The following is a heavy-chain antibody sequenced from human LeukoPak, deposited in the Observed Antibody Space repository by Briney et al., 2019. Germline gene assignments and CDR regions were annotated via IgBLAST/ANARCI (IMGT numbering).Heavy chain of an antibody. D-gene: IGHD5-12*01. Sequence: GGSLRLSCAASGFTFSSYSMNWVRQAPGKGLEWVSYISSSSSTKYYADSVKGRFTISRDNAKNSLYLQMNSLRAEDTAVYYCAREMREGWLRQDGHYYYYYMDVWGKGTTVTVSS. J-gene: IGHJ6*03. CDR3: AREMREGWLRQDGHYYYYYMDV. CDR2: ISSSSSTK. CDR1: GFTFSSYS. V-gene: IGHV3-48*01.